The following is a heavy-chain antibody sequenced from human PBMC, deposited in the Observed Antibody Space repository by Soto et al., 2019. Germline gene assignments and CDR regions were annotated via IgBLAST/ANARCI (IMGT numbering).Heavy chain of an antibody. J-gene: IGHJ4*02. CDR2: ISGNGRNT. V-gene: IGHV3-23*01. CDR3: AREGWNYYYFDY. Sequence: EVQVLESGGGLAQPGGSLRLSCATSGFTFSSNGMSWVRQAPGKGLDWVSGISGNGRNTYYADSVKGRFTISRDNSKNTVFLQMNSLRAEDTAVYYCAREGWNYYYFDYWGQGTLVTVSS. D-gene: IGHD1-7*01. CDR1: GFTFSSNG.